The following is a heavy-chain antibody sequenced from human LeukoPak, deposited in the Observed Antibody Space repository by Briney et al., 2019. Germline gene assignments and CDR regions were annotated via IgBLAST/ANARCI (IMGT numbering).Heavy chain of an antibody. CDR1: GGSISSSSYY. V-gene: IGHV4-39*01. J-gene: IGHJ4*02. D-gene: IGHD6-13*01. CDR3: ARQPGIAAAEVDN. Sequence: ASETLSLTCTVSGGSISSSSYYWGWIRQPPGKGLEWIGSIYYSGSTYYNPSLKSRVTISVDTSKNQFSLKLSSVTAADTAVYYCARQPGIAAAEVDNWGQGTLVTVSS. CDR2: IYYSGST.